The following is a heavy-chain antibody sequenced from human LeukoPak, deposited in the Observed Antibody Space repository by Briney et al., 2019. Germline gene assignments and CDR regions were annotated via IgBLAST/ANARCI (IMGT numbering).Heavy chain of an antibody. CDR2: ISSSRGNAV. CDR3: AKEVAGQGTAWLHAFDI. CDR1: GFTCSDYA. D-gene: IGHD3-9*01. V-gene: IGHV3-48*04. Sequence: AGGSLRLSCAASGFTCSDYAMNWVRQAPGKGLEWVSYISSSRGNAVYYAASVRGRFTISRDDAKNSLNLQMHSLRGEDTAVYYCAKEVAGQGTAWLHAFDIWGQGAMVTVSS. J-gene: IGHJ3*02.